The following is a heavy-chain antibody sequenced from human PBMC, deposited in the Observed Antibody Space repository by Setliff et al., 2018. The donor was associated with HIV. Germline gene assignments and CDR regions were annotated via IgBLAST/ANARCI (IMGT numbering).Heavy chain of an antibody. D-gene: IGHD3-3*01. J-gene: IGHJ6*03. CDR2: IKEGGSEK. V-gene: IGHV3-7*01. CDR1: GFTFSRYW. Sequence: GGSLRLSCAASGFTFSRYWMHWVRQAPGKGLEWVASIKEGGSEKYYVDSVKGRFTMSRDNAKNSLYLQMNSLRAEETAVYYCARDRASVRDTIFGGAQYYYYMDVWGKGTTVTVSS. CDR3: ARDRASVRDTIFGGAQYYYYMDV.